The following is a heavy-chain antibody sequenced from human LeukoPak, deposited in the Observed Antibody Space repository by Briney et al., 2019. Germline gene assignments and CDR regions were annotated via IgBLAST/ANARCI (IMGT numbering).Heavy chain of an antibody. CDR2: IRGKANSYAT. CDR1: GFTFSGSA. CDR3: TRAMTTVTTEDY. V-gene: IGHV3-73*01. D-gene: IGHD4-17*01. J-gene: IGHJ4*02. Sequence: PGGSLRLSCAASGFTFSGSAMHWVRQASGKGLEWVGRIRGKANSYATAYAASVKGRFTISRDDSKNTAYLQMNSLKTEDTAVYYCTRAMTTVTTEDYWGQGTLVTVSS.